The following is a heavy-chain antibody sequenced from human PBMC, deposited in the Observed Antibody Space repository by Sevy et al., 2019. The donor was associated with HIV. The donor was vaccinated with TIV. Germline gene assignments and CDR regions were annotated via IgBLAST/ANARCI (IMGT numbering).Heavy chain of an antibody. D-gene: IGHD3-3*01. Sequence: SETLSLTCTVSGGSISSYYWSWIRQPPGRGLEWIGNIYYSGGTNYNPSLKSRVTISVDTSKNQFSLKLSSVTAADTAVYYCARSGYDFWSGYNDYWGQGTLVTVSS. CDR3: ARSGYDFWSGYNDY. CDR1: GGSISSYY. V-gene: IGHV4-59*01. CDR2: IYYSGGT. J-gene: IGHJ4*02.